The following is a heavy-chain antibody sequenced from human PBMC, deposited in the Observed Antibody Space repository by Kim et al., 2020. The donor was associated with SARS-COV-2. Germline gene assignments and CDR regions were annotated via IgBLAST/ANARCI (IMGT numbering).Heavy chain of an antibody. V-gene: IGHV3-53*01. Sequence: VKGRFTISRDNSKNTLYLQMNSLRAEDTAVYYCARASYYGSGSYYSGFDYWGQGTLVTVSS. CDR3: ARASYYGSGSYYSGFDY. D-gene: IGHD3-10*01. J-gene: IGHJ4*02.